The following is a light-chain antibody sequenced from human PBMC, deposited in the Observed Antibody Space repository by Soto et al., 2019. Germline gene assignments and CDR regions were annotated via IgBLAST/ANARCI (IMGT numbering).Light chain of an antibody. V-gene: IGKV1-5*03. Sequence: DIQMTQSPSTLSASVGDRVTITCRASQGISTWLAWYQQKPGKAPTLLIYKASSLESGVPSRFSGTGSGTEFTLTISSLQPDDFASYYCQQYNSYSTFGQGTKVDIK. CDR2: KAS. J-gene: IGKJ1*01. CDR1: QGISTW. CDR3: QQYNSYST.